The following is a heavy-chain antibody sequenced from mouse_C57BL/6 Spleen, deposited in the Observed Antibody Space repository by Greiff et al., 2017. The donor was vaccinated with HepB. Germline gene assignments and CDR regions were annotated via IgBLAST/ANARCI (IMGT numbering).Heavy chain of an antibody. Sequence: VQLQQSGAELVKPGASVKISCKASGYAFSSYWMNRVKQRPGKGLEWIGQIYPGDGDTNYNGKFKGKATLTADKSSSTAYMQLSSLTSEDSAVYFCARYDYAWFAYWGQGTLVTVSA. CDR2: IYPGDGDT. D-gene: IGHD2-4*01. J-gene: IGHJ3*01. CDR1: GYAFSSYW. V-gene: IGHV1-80*01. CDR3: ARYDYAWFAY.